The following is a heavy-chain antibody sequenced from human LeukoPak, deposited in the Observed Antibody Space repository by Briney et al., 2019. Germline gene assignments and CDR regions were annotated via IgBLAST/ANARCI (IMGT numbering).Heavy chain of an antibody. Sequence: PGGSLRLSCSASGFSFSICSMHWVRQAPGKGLEYVSAISNNGGHTNYADSVKGRFTISRDNSKNTLYLQMSSLGAEDTAVYYCVKATVTSSYFDYFDSWGQGTRVTVSS. D-gene: IGHD4-17*01. CDR1: GFSFSICS. V-gene: IGHV3-64D*09. CDR3: VKATVTSSYFDYFDS. CDR2: ISNNGGHT. J-gene: IGHJ4*02.